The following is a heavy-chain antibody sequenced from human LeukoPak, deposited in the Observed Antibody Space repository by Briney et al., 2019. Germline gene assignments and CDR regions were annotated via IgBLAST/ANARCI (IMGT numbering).Heavy chain of an antibody. Sequence: GGSLRLSCAASGFTVSSNYMSWVRQAPGKGLEWVSVIYSGGSTYYADSVKGRFTISRDNSKNTLYLQMNSLRAEDTAVYYCARAELDYWYFDLWGRGTLVTVSS. V-gene: IGHV3-53*01. J-gene: IGHJ2*01. CDR3: ARAELDYWYFDL. CDR2: IYSGGST. D-gene: IGHD1-1*01. CDR1: GFTVSSNY.